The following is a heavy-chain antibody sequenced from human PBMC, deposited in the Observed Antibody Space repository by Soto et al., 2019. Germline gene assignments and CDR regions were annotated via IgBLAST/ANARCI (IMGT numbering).Heavy chain of an antibody. CDR2: IDPRNGGT. J-gene: IGHJ4*02. D-gene: IGHD1-26*01. V-gene: IGHV1-2*02. CDR3: ARDDYGIYPY. CDR1: GYTITAYY. Sequence: WASVKVSCKASGYTITAYYIHWVRQAPGQGLEWMGWIDPRNGGTVYAQKFQGRVTMTRDTSISTVYMDLSGLGSDDTALYFCARDDYGIYPYWGQGSLVTVSS.